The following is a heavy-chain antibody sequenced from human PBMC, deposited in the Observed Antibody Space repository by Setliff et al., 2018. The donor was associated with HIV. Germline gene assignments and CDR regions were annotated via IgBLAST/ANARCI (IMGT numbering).Heavy chain of an antibody. J-gene: IGHJ4*02. CDR3: ARNGVGDAPFDS. CDR2: TYYSGGT. D-gene: IGHD3-3*01. V-gene: IGHV4-59*11. CDR1: GDSINSHY. Sequence: SETLSLTCTASGDSINSHYWSWIRQPPGKGLEWIGFTYYSGGTNYNPSLKSRVTISVDTSKNHFSLNLTAVTAADTAIYYCARNGVGDAPFDSWGQGTLVTVSS.